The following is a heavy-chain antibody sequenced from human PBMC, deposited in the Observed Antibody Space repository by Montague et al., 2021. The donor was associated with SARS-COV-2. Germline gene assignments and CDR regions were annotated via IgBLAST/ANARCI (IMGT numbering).Heavy chain of an antibody. J-gene: IGHJ6*02. V-gene: IGHV3-48*04. CDR1: GFPFSGYS. D-gene: IGHD2-15*01. Sequence: SLRLSCAASGFPFSGYSMNRVRQAPGKGLEWVSYISSSGSTIYYADSVKGRFTISRDNAKNSLYLQMNSLRAEDTAVYYCAATSGDIVVVVAAYYGMDVWGQGTTVTVSS. CDR2: ISSSGSTI. CDR3: AATSGDIVVVVAAYYGMDV.